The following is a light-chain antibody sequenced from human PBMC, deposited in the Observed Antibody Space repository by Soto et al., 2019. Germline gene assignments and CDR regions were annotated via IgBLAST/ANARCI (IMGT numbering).Light chain of an antibody. Sequence: DIVMTQSPATLSVSPGERATLSCRASQSVSSNLAWYQQKPGQAPRLLIYGASTRATGIPVRFSGSGSGTEFTLTISSLQSEDFAVYYCQQYKNWLNFGGGTKVEIK. V-gene: IGKV3-15*01. CDR2: GAS. CDR1: QSVSSN. J-gene: IGKJ4*01. CDR3: QQYKNWLN.